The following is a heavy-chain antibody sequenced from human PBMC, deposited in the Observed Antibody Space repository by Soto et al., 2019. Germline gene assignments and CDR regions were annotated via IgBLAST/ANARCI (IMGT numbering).Heavy chain of an antibody. CDR2: ISYDGSNK. CDR3: ANVPDY. CDR1: GFTFSSYG. V-gene: IGHV3-30*18. J-gene: IGHJ4*02. Sequence: ESGGGVVQPGRSLRLSCAASGFTFSSYGMHWVRQAPGKGLEWVAVISYDGSNKYYADSVKGRFTISRDNSKNTLYLQMNSLRAEDTAVYYCANVPDYWGQGTLVTVSS.